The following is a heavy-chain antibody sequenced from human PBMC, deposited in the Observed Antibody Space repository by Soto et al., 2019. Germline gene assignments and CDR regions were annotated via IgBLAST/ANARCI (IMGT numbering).Heavy chain of an antibody. CDR3: ARNYYDGNGYYPEA. D-gene: IGHD3-22*01. CDR1: GYGFATYL. Sequence: DSLKVSCKCSGYGFATYLIGLLLKMPGKGLEWMGIIYPGDSDTRYSPSFQGQVTISVDKSPSTTYLQWRSLKASDSAMYYCARNYYDGNGYYPEAWGQGTLVTVSS. CDR2: IYPGDSDT. V-gene: IGHV5-51*01. J-gene: IGHJ5*02.